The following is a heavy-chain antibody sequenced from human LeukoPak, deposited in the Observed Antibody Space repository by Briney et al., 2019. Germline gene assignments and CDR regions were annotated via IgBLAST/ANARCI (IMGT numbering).Heavy chain of an antibody. D-gene: IGHD3-10*01. CDR3: ARDRDPRHCAFDI. CDR2: ISSSSSYI. CDR1: GFTFGSYS. V-gene: IGHV3-21*01. Sequence: GGSLRLSCAASGFTFGSYSMNWVRQAPGKGLEWVSSISSSSSYIYYADSVKGRFTISRDNSKNTLYLQMNSLRAEDTAVYYCARDRDPRHCAFDIWGQGTMVTVSS. J-gene: IGHJ3*02.